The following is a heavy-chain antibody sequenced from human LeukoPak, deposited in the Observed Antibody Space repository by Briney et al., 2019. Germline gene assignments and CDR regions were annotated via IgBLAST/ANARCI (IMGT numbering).Heavy chain of an antibody. Sequence: GGSLRLSCAAPGFTFNNYNINWVRQAPGKGLEWVSSSSSTSSYTYYADSVRGRFTISRDNAKNSLYLQMTSLRAEDTAVYYCARNTSCYAEWYYYMDVWGKGTTVTASS. CDR3: ARNTSCYAEWYYYMDV. CDR1: GFTFNNYN. CDR2: SSSTSSYT. V-gene: IGHV3-21*01. J-gene: IGHJ6*03. D-gene: IGHD2-2*01.